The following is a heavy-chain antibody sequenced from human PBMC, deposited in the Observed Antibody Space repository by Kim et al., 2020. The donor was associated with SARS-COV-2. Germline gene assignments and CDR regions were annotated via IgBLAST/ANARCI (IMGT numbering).Heavy chain of an antibody. CDR2: IKQDASEK. CDR3: AAAGLDY. CDR1: GFSISDYW. V-gene: IGHV3-7*01. D-gene: IGHD6-13*01. Sequence: GGSLRLSCAVSGFSISDYWVSWARQAPGKGLEWVGNIKQDASEKLYVDSVKGRFTISRDNAKNSLYLQMNSLRVEDTAVYYCAAAGLDYWGQGTLVTVSS. J-gene: IGHJ4*02.